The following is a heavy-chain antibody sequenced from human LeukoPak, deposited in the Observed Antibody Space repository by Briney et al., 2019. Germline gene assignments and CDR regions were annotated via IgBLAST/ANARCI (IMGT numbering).Heavy chain of an antibody. Sequence: PGRSLRLSCAASGFTFSSYAMHWVRQAPGKGLEWVAVIWYDGSNKYYADSVKGRFTISRDNSKNTLYLQMNSLRAEDTAVYYCARDFGVRGVMDYWGQGTLVTVSS. D-gene: IGHD3-10*01. V-gene: IGHV3-33*08. CDR1: GFTFSSYA. J-gene: IGHJ4*02. CDR2: IWYDGSNK. CDR3: ARDFGVRGVMDY.